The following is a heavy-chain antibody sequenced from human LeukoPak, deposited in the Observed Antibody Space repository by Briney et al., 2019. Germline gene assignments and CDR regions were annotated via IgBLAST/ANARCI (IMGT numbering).Heavy chain of an antibody. CDR2: ISHSGST. D-gene: IGHD1-26*01. J-gene: IGHJ4*02. CDR1: GGSFSGYY. V-gene: IGHV4-34*01. Sequence: PSETLSLTCAVYGGSFSGYYWSWIRQPPGKGLEWIGEISHSGSTHYNPSLKSRVTISVDTSKNQFSLKLTTVTAADTAVYYCARGSVEARLGYWGQGTLVTVSS. CDR3: ARGSVEARLGY.